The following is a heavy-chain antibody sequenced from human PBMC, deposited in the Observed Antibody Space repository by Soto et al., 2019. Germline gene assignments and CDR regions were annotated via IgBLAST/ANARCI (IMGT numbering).Heavy chain of an antibody. J-gene: IGHJ4*02. CDR1: GGSISSGGSS. V-gene: IGHV4-30-2*01. D-gene: IGHD3-22*01. CDR2: IYHSGST. CDR3: AGGAVVNFDS. Sequence: QLQLQESGSGLVKPSQTLSLTCAVSGGSISSGGSSWTWIRQPPGKGLEWIGYIYHSGSTYYNPSLKSRVTISVDRSKNQFPLKLTSVTAADTAVYYCAGGAVVNFDSWGQGTLVTVSS.